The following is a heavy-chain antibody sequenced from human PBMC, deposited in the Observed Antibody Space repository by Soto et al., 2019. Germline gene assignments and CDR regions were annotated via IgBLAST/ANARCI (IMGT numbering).Heavy chain of an antibody. Sequence: EVQLVESGAGLVRPGASLRLSCAASGFTFSRYSMNWVRQAPGKGLEWVSSISSTTNYIYYADSMKGRFTVSRDNAKNSVYLDMNSLSDEDTALYYCARESEDLTSNFDYWGQGTMVTVSS. V-gene: IGHV3-21*01. CDR3: ARESEDLTSNFDY. CDR1: GFTFSRYS. J-gene: IGHJ4*02. CDR2: ISSTTNYI.